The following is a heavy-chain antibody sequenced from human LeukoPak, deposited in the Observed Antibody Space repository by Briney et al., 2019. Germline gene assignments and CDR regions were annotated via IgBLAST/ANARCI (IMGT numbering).Heavy chain of an antibody. CDR3: ASLPTDRDY. V-gene: IGHV3-21*01. Sequence: GGSLRLSCAASGFTFSSYSMNWVRQVPGKGLEWVSSISSSSSYIYYADSVKGRFTISRDNAKNSLYLQMNSLRAEDTAVYYCASLPTDRDYWGQGTLVTVSS. J-gene: IGHJ4*02. CDR2: ISSSSSYI. CDR1: GFTFSSYS.